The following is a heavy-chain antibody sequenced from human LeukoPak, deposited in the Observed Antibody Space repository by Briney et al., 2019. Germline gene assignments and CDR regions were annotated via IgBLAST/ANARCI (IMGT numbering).Heavy chain of an antibody. CDR1: GFTFSSYS. J-gene: IGHJ3*02. D-gene: IGHD6-19*01. V-gene: IGHV3-21*01. CDR2: ISSSSSYI. CDR3: ARGKIAVAGRGAFDI. Sequence: GGSLRLXCAASGFTFSSYSMNWVRQAPGKGLESVSSISSSSSYIYYADSVKGRFTISRDNAKNSLYLQMNSLRAEDTAVYYCARGKIAVAGRGAFDIWGQGTMVTVSS.